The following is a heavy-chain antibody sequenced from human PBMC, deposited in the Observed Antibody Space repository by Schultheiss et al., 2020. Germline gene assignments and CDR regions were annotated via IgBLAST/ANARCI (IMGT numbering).Heavy chain of an antibody. CDR1: GFSLSAYG. V-gene: IGHV3-30*02. Sequence: GGSLRLSCAVSGFSLSAYGIQWVRQAPGKGLEWVALIWKDGGKKFYTDSAKGRFTISRHNSKNTLYLQMNSLRAEDTAVYYCARGSSSEGASPFDYWGQGTLVTVSS. D-gene: IGHD1-26*01. CDR2: IWKDGGKK. J-gene: IGHJ4*02. CDR3: ARGSSSEGASPFDY.